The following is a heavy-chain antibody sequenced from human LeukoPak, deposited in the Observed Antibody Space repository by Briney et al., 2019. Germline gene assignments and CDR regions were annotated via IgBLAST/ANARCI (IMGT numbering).Heavy chain of an antibody. V-gene: IGHV3-30*02. J-gene: IGHJ6*03. CDR3: AKEYGYDYNYYYSMDV. CDR1: GFTFSDSG. Sequence: GGSLRLSCAASGFTFSDSGIHWVRQAPGKGLEWVAFIRYDGSNKYHADSVKGRFTISRDNSKNTVYLQMNSLRAEDTAVYFCAKEYGYDYNYYYSMDVWGKGTTVTISS. D-gene: IGHD1-1*01. CDR2: IRYDGSNK.